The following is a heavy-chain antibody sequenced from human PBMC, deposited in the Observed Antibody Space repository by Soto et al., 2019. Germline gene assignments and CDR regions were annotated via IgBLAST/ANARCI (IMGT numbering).Heavy chain of an antibody. Sequence: PGGSLRLSCAASGFTFSDYYMSWIRQAPGKGLELVSYISSSGSTIYYADSVKGRFTISRDNAKYSLYLQMNSLRAEDTAVYYCARDKRADSGYEKDDYWGQGTLVTVSS. D-gene: IGHD5-12*01. CDR3: ARDKRADSGYEKDDY. J-gene: IGHJ4*02. V-gene: IGHV3-11*01. CDR2: ISSSGSTI. CDR1: GFTFSDYY.